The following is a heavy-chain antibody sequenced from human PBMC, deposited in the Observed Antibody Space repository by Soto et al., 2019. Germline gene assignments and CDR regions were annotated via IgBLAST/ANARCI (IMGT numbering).Heavy chain of an antibody. CDR3: ARDAPYLLDAFEM. Sequence: QVQLQESGPGLVKPSETLSLTCTVSADSISSYYWSWIRQPPGKGLEWIGYIYRSGSANYNPSLQSPVPISVDTSKNQISVKLSYVTAADSVAYYCARDAPYLLDAFEMWGKGTVVTVSS. D-gene: IGHD1-26*01. CDR1: ADSISSYY. V-gene: IGHV4-59*01. J-gene: IGHJ3*02. CDR2: IYRSGSA.